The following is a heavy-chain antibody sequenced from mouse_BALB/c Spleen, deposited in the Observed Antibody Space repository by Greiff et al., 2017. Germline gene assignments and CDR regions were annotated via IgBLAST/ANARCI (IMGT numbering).Heavy chain of an antibody. D-gene: IGHD2-12*01. Sequence: VQLKQSGAELVRSGASVKLSCTASGFNIKDYYMHWVKQRPEQGLEWIGWIDPENGDTEYAPKFQGKATMTADTSSNTAYLQLSSLTSEDTAVYYCARHDGFAYWGQGTLVTVSA. CDR2: IDPENGDT. J-gene: IGHJ3*01. CDR3: ARHDGFAY. V-gene: IGHV14-4*02. CDR1: GFNIKDYY.